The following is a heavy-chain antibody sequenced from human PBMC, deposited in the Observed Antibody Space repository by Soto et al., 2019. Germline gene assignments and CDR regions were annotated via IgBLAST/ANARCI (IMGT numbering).Heavy chain of an antibody. J-gene: IGHJ4*02. Sequence: QVQLQESGPGLVKPSETLSLTCTVSGASVSRYYVAWIRQSPGKGLEWIGFLYSSGSTNYNSSPKSRVTISVDTSKTQFSLRLSSVTAADTAVYYCARRVSAYYDFWGQGTRVTVSS. CDR3: ARRVSAYYDF. D-gene: IGHD2-8*01. CDR2: LYSSGST. CDR1: GASVSRYY. V-gene: IGHV4-59*02.